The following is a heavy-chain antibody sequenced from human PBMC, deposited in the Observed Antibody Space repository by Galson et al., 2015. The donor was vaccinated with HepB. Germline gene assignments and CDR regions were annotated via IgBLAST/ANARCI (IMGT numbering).Heavy chain of an antibody. D-gene: IGHD5-24*01. CDR1: GLTVRSSY. J-gene: IGHJ4*02. CDR3: ARVGEMATISLLYFDY. Sequence: SLRLSCAASGLTVRSSYMSWVRQAPGKGLEWVSVIYSGGSTYYADSVKGRFTVSRDNSKNTLYLQMNSLRAEDTAVYYCARVGEMATISLLYFDYWGQGTLVTVSS. V-gene: IGHV3-66*01. CDR2: IYSGGST.